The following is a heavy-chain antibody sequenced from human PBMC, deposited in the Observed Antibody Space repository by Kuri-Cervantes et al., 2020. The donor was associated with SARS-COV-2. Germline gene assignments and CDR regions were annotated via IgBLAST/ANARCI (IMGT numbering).Heavy chain of an antibody. D-gene: IGHD5-12*01. Sequence: LSLTCAASGFTFSSYSMNWVRQAPGKGLEWVSSISSSSSYIYYADSVKGRFTISRDNAKNSLYLQMNSLRAEDTAVYYCARVGPGDIVATVQGWPFDYWGQGTLVTVSS. CDR2: ISSSSSYI. V-gene: IGHV3-21*01. CDR3: ARVGPGDIVATVQGWPFDY. CDR1: GFTFSSYS. J-gene: IGHJ4*02.